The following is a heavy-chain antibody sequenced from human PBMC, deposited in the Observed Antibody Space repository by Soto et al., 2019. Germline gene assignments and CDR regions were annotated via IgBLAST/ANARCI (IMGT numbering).Heavy chain of an antibody. J-gene: IGHJ4*02. V-gene: IGHV1-58*02. D-gene: IGHD1-26*01. CDR1: GFTFTSSA. CDR2: IVVGSGNT. CDR3: ARESGDGRNHGFDY. Sequence: GASVKVSCKASGFTFTSSAMQWVRQARGQRLEWIGWIVVGSGNTNYAQKFQERVTITRDMSTSTAYMELSSLRSEDTAVYYCARESGDGRNHGFDYWGQGTLVTVSS.